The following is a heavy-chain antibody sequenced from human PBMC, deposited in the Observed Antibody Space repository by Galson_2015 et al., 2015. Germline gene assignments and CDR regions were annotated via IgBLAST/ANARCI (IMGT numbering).Heavy chain of an antibody. CDR2: IYYSGST. Sequence: ETLSLTCTVSGGSISSSSYYWGWIRQPPGKGLEWIGSIYYSGSTYYNPSLKSRVTISVDTSKNQFSLKLSSVTAADTAVYYCARRVGATSDLDYWGQGTLVTVSS. J-gene: IGHJ4*02. CDR1: GGSISSSSYY. D-gene: IGHD1-26*01. V-gene: IGHV4-39*01. CDR3: ARRVGATSDLDY.